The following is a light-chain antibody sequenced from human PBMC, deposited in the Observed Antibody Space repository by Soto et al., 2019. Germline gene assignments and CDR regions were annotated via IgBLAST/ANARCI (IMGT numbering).Light chain of an antibody. CDR2: DND. J-gene: IGLJ2*01. Sequence: QSVLTQPPSVSAAPGQKVTISCSGSSSNIGRNYVSWYQHLPGTAPKLLIYDNDKRPSGIPDRFSGSKSGTSATLGITGPQTGDEADYYCGAWDNSLSVVVFGGGTKVTVL. CDR1: SSNIGRNY. CDR3: GAWDNSLSVVV. V-gene: IGLV1-51*01.